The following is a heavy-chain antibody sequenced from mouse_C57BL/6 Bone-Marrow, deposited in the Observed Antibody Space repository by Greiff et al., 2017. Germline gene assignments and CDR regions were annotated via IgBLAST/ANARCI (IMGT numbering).Heavy chain of an antibody. D-gene: IGHD1-1*01. J-gene: IGHJ1*03. CDR2: INPSSGYT. Sequence: QVQLQQSGAELARPGASVKMSCKASGYTFTSYTMHWVKQRPGQGLEWIGYINPSSGYTKYNQKFKDKATLTADKSSSTAYMQLSSLTSEDSAVYYCARNYGRDWYFDVWGTGTTVTVSS. V-gene: IGHV1-4*01. CDR1: GYTFTSYT. CDR3: ARNYGRDWYFDV.